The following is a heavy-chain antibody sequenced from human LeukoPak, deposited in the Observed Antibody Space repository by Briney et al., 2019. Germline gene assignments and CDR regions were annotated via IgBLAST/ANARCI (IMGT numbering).Heavy chain of an antibody. CDR3: ARGDLGGYSYRLDY. CDR2: IIPIFGTA. J-gene: IGHJ4*02. CDR1: GGTFSSYA. V-gene: IGHV1-69*05. D-gene: IGHD5-18*01. Sequence: GSSVKGSCKASGGTFSSYAISWVRQAPGQGLEWMGRIIPIFGTANYAQKFQGRVTITTDESTSTAYMELSSLRSEDTAVYYCARGDLGGYSYRLDYWGQGTLVTVSS.